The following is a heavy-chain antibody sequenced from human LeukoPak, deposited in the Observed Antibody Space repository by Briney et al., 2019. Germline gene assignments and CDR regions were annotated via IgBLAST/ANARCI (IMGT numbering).Heavy chain of an antibody. D-gene: IGHD6-13*01. Sequence: ASVKVSCKASGYTFTGYYMHWVRQAPGQGLEWMGRINANSGGTNYAQKFQGRATMTRDTSISTAYMELSRLRSDDTAVYYCARDRIAAAGQLYNWFDPWGQGTLVTVSS. CDR2: INANSGGT. CDR1: GYTFTGYY. J-gene: IGHJ5*02. V-gene: IGHV1-2*06. CDR3: ARDRIAAAGQLYNWFDP.